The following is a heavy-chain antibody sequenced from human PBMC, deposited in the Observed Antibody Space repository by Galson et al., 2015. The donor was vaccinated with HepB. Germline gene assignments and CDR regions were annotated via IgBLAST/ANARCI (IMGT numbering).Heavy chain of an antibody. CDR2: IYYSGST. CDR1: GGSISSGGYS. J-gene: IGHJ4*02. V-gene: IGHV4-30-4*07. Sequence: TLSLTCAVSGGSISSGGYSWSWIRQPPGKGLEWIGYIYYSGSTYYNPSLKSRVTISVDTSKNQFSLKLSSVTAADTAVYYCARGDGDYFYFDYWGQGTLVTVSS. D-gene: IGHD4-17*01. CDR3: ARGDGDYFYFDY.